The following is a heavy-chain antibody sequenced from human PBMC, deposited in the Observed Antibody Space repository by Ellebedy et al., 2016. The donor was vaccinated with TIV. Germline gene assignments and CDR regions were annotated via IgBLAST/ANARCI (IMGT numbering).Heavy chain of an antibody. D-gene: IGHD6-19*01. CDR3: ARTDGSGWAFDA. CDR2: IDWDDDK. V-gene: IGHV2-70*11. Sequence: SGPTLVKPTQTLTLTCTFSGFSLSTTRVSVGWIRQPPGKALEWLARIDWDDDKYFNTSLRTRLTISKDTSKHQVVLTMTNMDPVDTATYYCARTDGSGWAFDAWGQGTLVTVSS. J-gene: IGHJ4*02. CDR1: GFSLSTTRVS.